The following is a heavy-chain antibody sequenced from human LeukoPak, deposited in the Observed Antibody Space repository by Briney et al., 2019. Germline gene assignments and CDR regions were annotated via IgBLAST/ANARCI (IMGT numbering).Heavy chain of an antibody. D-gene: IGHD2-15*01. CDR3: ARDRDCSGGSCYGY. V-gene: IGHV3-66*01. CDR1: GFTVSSNY. J-gene: IGHJ4*02. Sequence: GGSLRLSCAASGFTVSSNYMSWVRQAPGKGLEWVSVIYSGGSTYYADSVKGKFTISRDNSKNTLYLQMNSLRAEDTAVYYCARDRDCSGGSCYGYWGQGTLVTVSS. CDR2: IYSGGST.